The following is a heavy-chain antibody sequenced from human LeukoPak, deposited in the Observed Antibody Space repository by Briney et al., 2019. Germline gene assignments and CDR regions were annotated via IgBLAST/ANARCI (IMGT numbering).Heavy chain of an antibody. CDR2: INHSGST. CDR3: ARDGGYYYDSSGYWAYYYYMDV. Sequence: SETLSLTCAVYGGSFSGYYWSWIRQPPGKGLEWIGEINHSGSTYYNPSLKSRVTISVDTSKNQFSLKLSSVTAADTAVYYCARDGGYYYDSSGYWAYYYYMDVWGKGTTVTVSS. V-gene: IGHV4-34*01. D-gene: IGHD3-22*01. CDR1: GGSFSGYY. J-gene: IGHJ6*03.